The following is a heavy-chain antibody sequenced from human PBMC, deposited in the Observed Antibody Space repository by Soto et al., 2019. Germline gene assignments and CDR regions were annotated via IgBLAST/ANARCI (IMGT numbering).Heavy chain of an antibody. Sequence: GGLRLSCAASGFTFSSYAMYWVRQAPGKGLEYVSAINSNGGVTYYADSVKGRFTISRDNSKNTLYLQMSSLRAEDTAVYYCVKDQGGYSGYVFDYWGQGTLVTVSS. CDR2: INSNGGVT. CDR1: GFTFSSYA. J-gene: IGHJ4*02. D-gene: IGHD5-12*01. V-gene: IGHV3-64D*06. CDR3: VKDQGGYSGYVFDY.